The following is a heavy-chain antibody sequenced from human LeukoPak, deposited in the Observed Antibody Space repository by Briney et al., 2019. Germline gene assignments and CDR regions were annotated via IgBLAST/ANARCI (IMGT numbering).Heavy chain of an antibody. V-gene: IGHV3-23*01. J-gene: IGHJ4*02. CDR3: AKDGSNGEFSSSWYDFDH. CDR1: GFTFSTHD. D-gene: IGHD6-13*01. Sequence: GGSLRLSCAASGFTFSTHDMSWVRQAPGRGLEWVSVISDSGGSTHYADSVKGRFTISRDNSKNTLYLQMNSLRADDTAVYYCAKDGSNGEFSSSWYDFDHWGQGTLVTVSS. CDR2: ISDSGGST.